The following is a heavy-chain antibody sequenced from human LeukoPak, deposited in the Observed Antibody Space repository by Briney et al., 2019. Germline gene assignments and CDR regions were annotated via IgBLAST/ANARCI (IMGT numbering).Heavy chain of an antibody. J-gene: IGHJ3*02. D-gene: IGHD3-22*01. Sequence: GGSLRLSCAASGFTFSSYEMNWVRQAPGKGLEWVSSISRSSIYIYYADSVKGRFTISRDNAKNSLSLQMNSLRAEDTAVYFCARDRSGYYDNSGYYYDANAFDIWGQGTMVTVSS. CDR1: GFTFSSYE. CDR2: ISRSSIYI. CDR3: ARDRSGYYDNSGYYYDANAFDI. V-gene: IGHV3-21*06.